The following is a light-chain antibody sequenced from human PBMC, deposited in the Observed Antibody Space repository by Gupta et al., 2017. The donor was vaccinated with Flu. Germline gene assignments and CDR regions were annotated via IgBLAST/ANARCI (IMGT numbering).Light chain of an antibody. J-gene: IGLJ1*01. CDR1: ALPKQY. CDR2: KDS. Sequence: SYELTHPPSVSVSPGQTARITSSGDALPKQYAYWYQQKPGQAPVLVIYKDSERPSGSPERFSGSSSGKTGTLTISGVQAEDEADYYCQSADSSGTYYVFGTGTKVTVL. V-gene: IGLV3-25*02. CDR3: QSADSSGTYYV.